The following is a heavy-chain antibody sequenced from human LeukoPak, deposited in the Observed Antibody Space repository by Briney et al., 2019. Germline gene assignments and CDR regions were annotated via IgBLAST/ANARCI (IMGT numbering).Heavy chain of an antibody. J-gene: IGHJ4*02. D-gene: IGHD3-22*01. CDR2: ISAYNGNT. CDR3: ARERTIDYYDSSGYYSI. Sequence: ASVKVSCKASGYTFTSYGISWVRQAPGQGLEWMGWISAYNGNTNYAQKLQGRVTMTTDTSTCTAYMELRSLRSDDTAVYYCARERTIDYYDSSGYYSIWGQGTLVTVSS. CDR1: GYTFTSYG. V-gene: IGHV1-18*01.